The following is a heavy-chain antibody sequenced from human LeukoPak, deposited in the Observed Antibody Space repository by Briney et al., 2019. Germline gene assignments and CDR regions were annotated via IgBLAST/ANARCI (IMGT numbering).Heavy chain of an antibody. D-gene: IGHD1-26*01. CDR3: ARRFAGSYYNGEGFDV. J-gene: IGHJ3*01. Sequence: SETLSLTCSVSGGSISTFYWTWIRQSPGGGLEWIGYVYHTGGTNFNPSLNSRVFISIDTSKSLFSLKLASVTAADTAVYFCARRFAGSYYNGEGFDVWGRGTMVTVSS. CDR1: GGSISTFY. CDR2: VYHTGGT. V-gene: IGHV4-59*01.